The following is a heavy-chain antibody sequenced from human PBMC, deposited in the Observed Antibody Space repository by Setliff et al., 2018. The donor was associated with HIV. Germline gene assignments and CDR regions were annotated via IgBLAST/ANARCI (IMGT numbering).Heavy chain of an antibody. CDR2: IKTKPNSYAT. J-gene: IGHJ5*02. CDR3: AVSPDGDCATTECANWLDP. D-gene: IGHD4-17*01. CDR1: GFTFSGSA. V-gene: IGHV3-73*01. Sequence: GGSLRLSCSASGFTFSGSALHWVRQASGKGLEWVGRIKTKPNSYATAHAESVKGRFTISRDDSQNTAYLQMNSLRTEDTAVYFCAVSPDGDCATTECANWLDPWGQGTLVTVSS.